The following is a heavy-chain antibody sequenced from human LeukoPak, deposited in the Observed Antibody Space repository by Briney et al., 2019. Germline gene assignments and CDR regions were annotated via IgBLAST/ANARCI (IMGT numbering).Heavy chain of an antibody. CDR2: ISGSGGGT. V-gene: IGHV3-23*01. D-gene: IGHD6-13*01. CDR3: AKGHSSTWYGTDV. J-gene: IGHJ6*04. Sequence: GGSLRLSCAASGFTFSSYAMSWVRQAPGKGLEWVSAISGSGGGTYYADSVKGRFTISRDNSKNTLYLQMNSLRAEDTAVYYCAKGHSSTWYGTDVWGEGTTVTVSS. CDR1: GFTFSSYA.